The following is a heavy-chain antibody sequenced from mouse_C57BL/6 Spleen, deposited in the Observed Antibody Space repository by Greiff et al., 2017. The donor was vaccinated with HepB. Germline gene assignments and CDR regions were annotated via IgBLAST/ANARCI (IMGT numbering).Heavy chain of an antibody. CDR1: GFTFSNYW. CDR3: TGGFPSSY. J-gene: IGHJ3*01. V-gene: IGHV6-3*01. CDR2: IRLKSDNYAT. Sequence: EVKLQESGGGLVQPGGSMKLSCVASGFTFSNYWMNWVRQSPEKGLEWVAQIRLKSDNYATHYAESVKGRFTISRDDSKSSVYLQMNNLRAEDTGIYYCTGGFPSSYWGQGTLVTVSA. D-gene: IGHD3-1*01.